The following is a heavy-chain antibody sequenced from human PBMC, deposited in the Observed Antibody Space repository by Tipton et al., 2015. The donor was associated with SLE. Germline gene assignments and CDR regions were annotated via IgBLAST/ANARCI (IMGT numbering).Heavy chain of an antibody. Sequence: TLSLTCTVSGGSIGSGSSYWDWIRQPPGKELEWIGSIYYSGDYYYNPSLKTRVTVSIDTHMNQFSLRLTSLTAADTAVYYCVRHEVSGIGYFQHWGQGTLVTVSS. V-gene: IGHV4-39*07. J-gene: IGHJ1*01. CDR3: VRHEVSGIGYFQH. CDR1: GGSIGSGSSY. D-gene: IGHD5/OR15-5a*01. CDR2: IYYSGDY.